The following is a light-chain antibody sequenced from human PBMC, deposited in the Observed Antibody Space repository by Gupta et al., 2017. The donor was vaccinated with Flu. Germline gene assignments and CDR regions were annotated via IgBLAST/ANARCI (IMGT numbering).Light chain of an antibody. Sequence: AIRMTQSPSSFSASTGDRVTITCRASQGISSYLAWYQQKPGKAPKLLIYAASTVQSGVPSRFSGSGSGTDFTLTISCLQSEDFATYYCQQDDSYPYTFGQGTKLEIK. CDR2: AAS. V-gene: IGKV1-8*01. CDR1: QGISSY. CDR3: QQDDSYPYT. J-gene: IGKJ2*01.